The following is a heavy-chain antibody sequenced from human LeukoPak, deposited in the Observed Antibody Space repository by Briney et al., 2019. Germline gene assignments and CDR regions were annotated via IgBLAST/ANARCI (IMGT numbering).Heavy chain of an antibody. CDR2: ISYSSTTK. V-gene: IGHV3-48*04. Sequence: GGSLRLSCAASGFTFSNYDMSWVRQAPGKGLEWVSYISYSSTTKYYADSVKGRFTISRDNAKNSLYLQMNSLRAEDTAVYYCARWARDAFDIWGQGTMVTVSS. CDR3: ARWARDAFDI. J-gene: IGHJ3*02. CDR1: GFTFSNYD.